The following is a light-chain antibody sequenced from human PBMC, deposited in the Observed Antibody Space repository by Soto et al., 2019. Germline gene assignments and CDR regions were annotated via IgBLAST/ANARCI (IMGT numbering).Light chain of an antibody. Sequence: EIVLTQSPGTLSLSPGERAVLSCRASQSVNNNYLAWYQRKPGRAPRLLIYGASSRATGIRDRFIGSGSGTEFTLTITRLEPEDFAVYFCQQYGSSPPTFDQGTKVEFK. CDR2: GAS. J-gene: IGKJ1*01. CDR1: QSVNNNY. V-gene: IGKV3-20*01. CDR3: QQYGSSPPT.